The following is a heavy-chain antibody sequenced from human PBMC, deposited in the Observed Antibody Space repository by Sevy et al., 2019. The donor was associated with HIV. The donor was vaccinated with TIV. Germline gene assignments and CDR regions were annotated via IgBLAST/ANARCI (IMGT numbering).Heavy chain of an antibody. CDR1: GFTFDNYD. J-gene: IGHJ4*02. V-gene: IGHV3-30-3*01. Sequence: GSLRLSCVASGFTFDNYDFHWVRQAPGKGLEWVAVISHDGNYKNYADSVKVRFTISRDNLKNTLYLQMSGLRLEDTAVYFCARLFSCGGDCYYLDSWGQGALVTVSS. CDR2: ISHDGNYK. CDR3: ARLFSCGGDCYYLDS. D-gene: IGHD2-21*02.